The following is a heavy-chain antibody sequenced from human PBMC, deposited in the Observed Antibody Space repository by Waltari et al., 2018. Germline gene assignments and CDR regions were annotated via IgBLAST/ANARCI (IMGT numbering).Heavy chain of an antibody. J-gene: IGHJ4*02. Sequence: EVQLVESGGGSVQPGGSLTLSCTAPGFPFRYSWFHWVRQVPGKGLLWVSHVGTDERGPTYADSVKGRFTISRDNAKNTVYLQMNSLRVEDTAVYYCARDTPGDGIDYWGQGTLVTVSS. CDR1: GFPFRYSW. CDR3: ARDTPGDGIDY. V-gene: IGHV3-74*03. CDR2: VGTDERGP. D-gene: IGHD7-27*01.